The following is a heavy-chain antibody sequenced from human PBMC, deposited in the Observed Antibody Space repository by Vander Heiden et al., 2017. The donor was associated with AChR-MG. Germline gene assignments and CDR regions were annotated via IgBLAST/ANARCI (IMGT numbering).Heavy chain of an antibody. V-gene: IGHV3-15*01. CDR1: GFTLTKAW. CDR2: FKSKGDGGTT. CDR3: TTGDGYNDY. Sequence: EVQLVESGGGLVKPGGSLRLSCAASGFTLTKAWMTWVRQAPGKGLEWVGRFKSKGDGGTTDYAAPVKGRFTISGDDSKNTLYLQIDSLKSEDTAVYYCTTGDGYNDYWGQGTLVTVSS. J-gene: IGHJ4*02. D-gene: IGHD5-12*01.